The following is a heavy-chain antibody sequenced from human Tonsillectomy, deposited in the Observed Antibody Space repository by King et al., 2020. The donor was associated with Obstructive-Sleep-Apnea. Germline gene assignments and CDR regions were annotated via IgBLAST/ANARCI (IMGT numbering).Heavy chain of an antibody. D-gene: IGHD4-17*01. Sequence: VQLQQWGAGLLKPSETLSLTCAVSGGSFSGYYWSWIRQPPGKGLEWIGEINHSGSTNYNPSLKTRVTISVDTSKNQFSLKLSAVTAAYTAVYYCARAKFTTVTRRWHYFDYWGQGTLVTVSS. CDR3: ARAKFTTVTRRWHYFDY. J-gene: IGHJ4*02. V-gene: IGHV4-34*01. CDR2: INHSGST. CDR1: GGSFSGYY.